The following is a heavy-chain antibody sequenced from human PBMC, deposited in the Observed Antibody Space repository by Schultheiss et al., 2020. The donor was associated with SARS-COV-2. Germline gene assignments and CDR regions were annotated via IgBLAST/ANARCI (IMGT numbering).Heavy chain of an antibody. Sequence: SETLSLTCAVYGGSFSGYYWSWIRQPPGKGLEWIGEINHSGSTNYNPSLKSRVTISVDTSKNQFSLKLSSVTAADTAVYYCARGLGNPYSSYYYGMDVWGQGTTVTVSS. CDR3: ARGLGNPYSSYYYGMDV. V-gene: IGHV4-34*01. CDR2: INHSGST. J-gene: IGHJ6*02. D-gene: IGHD1-14*01. CDR1: GGSFSGYY.